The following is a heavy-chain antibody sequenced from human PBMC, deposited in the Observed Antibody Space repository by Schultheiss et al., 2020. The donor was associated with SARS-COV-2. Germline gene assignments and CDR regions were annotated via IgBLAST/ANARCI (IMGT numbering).Heavy chain of an antibody. D-gene: IGHD3-16*01. V-gene: IGHV5-51*01. Sequence: GGSLRLSCKGSGYSFTSYWIGWVRQMPGKGLEWMGIIYPGDSDTRYSPSFQGQVTISADKSISTAYLQWSSLKASDTAMYYCARGLIARAVWVRYYGMDVWGQGTTVTVSS. CDR2: IYPGDSDT. CDR1: GYSFTSYW. CDR3: ARGLIARAVWVRYYGMDV. J-gene: IGHJ6*02.